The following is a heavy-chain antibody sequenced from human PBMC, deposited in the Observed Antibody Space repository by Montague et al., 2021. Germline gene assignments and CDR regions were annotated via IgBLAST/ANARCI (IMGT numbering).Heavy chain of an antibody. Sequence: SLRLSCAASGFTFSTSWIHWVRQAPGKGLVWVSRLNPDGSSTNYADSVTGRFTISRDNGKNTLYLQMNSLRAEDTAVYFCARAGYYGGLDIWGQGTMVTASS. J-gene: IGHJ3*02. CDR1: GFTFSTSW. D-gene: IGHD2-21*01. CDR2: LNPDGSST. CDR3: ARAGYYGGLDI. V-gene: IGHV3-74*01.